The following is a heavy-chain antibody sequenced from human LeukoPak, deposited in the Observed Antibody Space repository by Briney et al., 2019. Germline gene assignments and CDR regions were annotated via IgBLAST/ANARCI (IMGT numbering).Heavy chain of an antibody. V-gene: IGHV4-34*01. J-gene: IGHJ6*02. CDR1: GGSFSGYY. Sequence: TSETLSLTCAVYGGSFSGYYWSWIRQPPGKGLEWIGEINHSGSTNYNPSLKSRVTISVDTSKNQFSLKLSSVTAADTAVYYCARGLDSRWYRYYYYYGMDVWGQGTTVTVSS. CDR2: INHSGST. D-gene: IGHD6-13*01. CDR3: ARGLDSRWYRYYYYYGMDV.